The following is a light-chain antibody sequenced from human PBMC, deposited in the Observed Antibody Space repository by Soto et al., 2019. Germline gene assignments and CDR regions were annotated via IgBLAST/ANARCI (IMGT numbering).Light chain of an antibody. Sequence: QSVLTQPPSVSAAAGQKVTISCSGSSSNIGNNFVSWYRHFPGTAPKLLIGDNDKRPSGIPDRFSGSKSGTSATLGITGVQTGDEAEYYCRAWDNKLNTFVFGGGTKVTVL. V-gene: IGLV1-51*01. CDR3: RAWDNKLNTFV. CDR1: SSNIGNNF. J-gene: IGLJ1*01. CDR2: DND.